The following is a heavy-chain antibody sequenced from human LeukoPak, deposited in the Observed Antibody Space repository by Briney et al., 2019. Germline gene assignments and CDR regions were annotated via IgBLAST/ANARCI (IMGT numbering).Heavy chain of an antibody. CDR3: ATSTSSTSSYYYGMDV. J-gene: IGHJ6*02. CDR1: GYSFTSYW. V-gene: IGHV5-51*01. D-gene: IGHD2-2*01. Sequence: GESLKISCKGSGYSFTSYWIGWVRQMPGKGLEWMGTIYPGDSDTRYGPSFQGQVTISADKSISTAYLQWSSLKASDTAMYYCATSTSSTSSYYYGMDVWGQGTTVTVSS. CDR2: IYPGDSDT.